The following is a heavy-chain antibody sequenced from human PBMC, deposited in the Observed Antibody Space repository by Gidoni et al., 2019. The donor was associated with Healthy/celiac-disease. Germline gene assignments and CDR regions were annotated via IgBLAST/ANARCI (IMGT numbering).Heavy chain of an antibody. V-gene: IGHV3-23*01. D-gene: IGHD3-22*01. Sequence: EVQLLASGGGLLQPGGSLRLSCAASGFTFSSYAMSWVRQAPGKGLEWVSAIRGSGGSTYYADSVKGRFTISRDNSKNTLYLQMNSLRAEDTAVYYCAKDYDSSGYYYGDAFDIWGQGTMVTVSS. J-gene: IGHJ3*02. CDR3: AKDYDSSGYYYGDAFDI. CDR1: GFTFSSYA. CDR2: IRGSGGST.